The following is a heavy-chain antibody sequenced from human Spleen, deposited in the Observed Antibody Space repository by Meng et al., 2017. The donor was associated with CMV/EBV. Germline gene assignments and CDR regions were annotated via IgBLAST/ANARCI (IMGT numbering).Heavy chain of an antibody. CDR1: GFIFSSYG. CDR3: AKDHKGYSSSWKRVGMDV. D-gene: IGHD6-13*01. Sequence: GESLKISCAASGFIFSSYGMHWVRQAPGKGLEWVAFIRYDGSNKYYADSVKGRFTISRDNSKNTLYLQMNSLRAEDTAVYYCAKDHKGYSSSWKRVGMDVWGQGTTVTVSS. CDR2: IRYDGSNK. V-gene: IGHV3-30*02. J-gene: IGHJ6*02.